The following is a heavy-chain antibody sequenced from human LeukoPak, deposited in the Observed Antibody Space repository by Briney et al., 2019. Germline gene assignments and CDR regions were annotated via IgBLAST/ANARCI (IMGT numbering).Heavy chain of an antibody. D-gene: IGHD3-10*01. Sequence: GGSLRLSCAASGFTFSSYSMNWVRQAPGKGLEWVSSISSSSSYIYYADSVKGRFTISRDNAKNSLYLQMNSLRAEDTAVYYCAKSLGSGSFSGNAFDIWGQGTMVTVSS. J-gene: IGHJ3*02. CDR1: GFTFSSYS. V-gene: IGHV3-21*04. CDR3: AKSLGSGSFSGNAFDI. CDR2: ISSSSSYI.